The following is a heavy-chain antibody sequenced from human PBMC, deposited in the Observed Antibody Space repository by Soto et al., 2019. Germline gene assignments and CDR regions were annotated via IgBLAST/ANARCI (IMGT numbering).Heavy chain of an antibody. CDR1: GYDINAYH. V-gene: IGHV1-46*02. Sequence: QVLLTQSGAEVRKPGASVKISCKASGYDINAYHMHWVRPAPGQGLEWMGIINPTGGTSNNAAKFQGRVSLNSEMSTSTIYMELSGLRSDDTAVYYCARYSLDGTPMRHFAHGGQGTLVTVSS. D-gene: IGHD1-1*01. CDR3: ARYSLDGTPMRHFAH. CDR2: INPTGGTS. J-gene: IGHJ4*02.